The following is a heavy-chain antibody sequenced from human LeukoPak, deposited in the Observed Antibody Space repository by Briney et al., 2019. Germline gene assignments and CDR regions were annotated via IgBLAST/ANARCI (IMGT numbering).Heavy chain of an antibody. V-gene: IGHV3-21*01. J-gene: IGHJ4*02. Sequence: PGGSLRRSCAASGFTFSSYGMNWVRQAPGKGLEWVSSISSSSSYIYYGDSVKGRFTISRDNAKNSLYLQMDSLRAEDTAVYYCARDESGATMGDWGQGTLVTVSS. D-gene: IGHD5-12*01. CDR1: GFTFSSYG. CDR2: ISSSSSYI. CDR3: ARDESGATMGD.